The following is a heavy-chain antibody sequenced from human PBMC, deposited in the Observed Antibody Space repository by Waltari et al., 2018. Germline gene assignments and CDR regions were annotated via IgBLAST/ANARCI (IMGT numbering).Heavy chain of an antibody. D-gene: IGHD3-22*01. J-gene: IGHJ4*02. CDR2: ISSSGSTI. V-gene: IGHV3-48*03. CDR3: ARDGYDSSGTFDY. CDR1: GFTFSSYE. Sequence: EVQLVESGGGLVQPGGSLRLSCAASGFTFSSYEMNWVRQAPGKGLEWVSYISSSGSTIYYADSVKGRFTISRDNAKNSLYLQMNSLRAEDMAVYYCARDGYDSSGTFDYWGQGTLVTVSS.